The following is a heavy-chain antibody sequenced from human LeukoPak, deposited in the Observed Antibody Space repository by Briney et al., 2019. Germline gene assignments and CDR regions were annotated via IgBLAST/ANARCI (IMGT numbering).Heavy chain of an antibody. J-gene: IGHJ4*02. CDR1: GFTFSSYW. CDR2: VNTDGSST. Sequence: GGSLRLSCVASGFTFSSYWMHWVRHAPGKGLVWVSRVNTDGSSTIYADSVKGRFTISRDNAKNTLYLQMNSLRAEDTAVYYCARVLGAYDSSSYYAYWGQGTLVTVSS. D-gene: IGHD3-22*01. V-gene: IGHV3-74*01. CDR3: ARVLGAYDSSSYYAY.